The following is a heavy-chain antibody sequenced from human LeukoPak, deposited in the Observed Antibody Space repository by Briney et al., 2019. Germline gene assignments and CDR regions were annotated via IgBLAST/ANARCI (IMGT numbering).Heavy chain of an antibody. D-gene: IGHD4-23*01. CDR1: GFSFNNYA. V-gene: IGHV3-23*01. CDR3: AKGRGGNFFDY. J-gene: IGHJ4*02. Sequence: GGSLRLSCAASGFSFNNYAMNWVRQAPGKGLDWVSTVSYSGTDTYYADSVKGRFVISRDNSKKTVYLQMNSLRAEDTAVYHCAKGRGGNFFDYWGQGTLVTVSS. CDR2: VSYSGTDT.